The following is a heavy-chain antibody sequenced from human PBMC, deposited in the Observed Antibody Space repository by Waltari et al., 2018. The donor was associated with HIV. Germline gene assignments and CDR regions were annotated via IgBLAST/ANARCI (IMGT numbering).Heavy chain of an antibody. V-gene: IGHV3-23*01. CDR1: GFIFSRYA. D-gene: IGHD3-22*01. CDR3: AKDRSYDSSGYFDY. Sequence: EVQLLESGGDLQQPGGSLRLSCAASGFIFSRYAMSWVRQAPGRGVEWVSSINGGTTGTFYSYSVKGRFTISRDSSKNTLYLQMNSLRAEDTAVYYCAKDRSYDSSGYFDYWGEGTLVTVSS. J-gene: IGHJ4*02. CDR2: INGGTTGT.